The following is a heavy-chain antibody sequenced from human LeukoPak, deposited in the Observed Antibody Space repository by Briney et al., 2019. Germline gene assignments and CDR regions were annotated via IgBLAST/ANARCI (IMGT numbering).Heavy chain of an antibody. D-gene: IGHD2-8*02. CDR1: VGTFSSYA. V-gene: IGHV1-69*13. Sequence: SVNVSCKASVGTFSSYAISWVRQAPGQGLEWMGGIIPIFGTANYAQKFQGRVTITADESTSTAYMELSSLRSEDTAVYYCARVTGRSGRKPNAEYFQHWGQGTLVTVSS. CDR2: IIPIFGTA. J-gene: IGHJ1*01. CDR3: ARVTGRSGRKPNAEYFQH.